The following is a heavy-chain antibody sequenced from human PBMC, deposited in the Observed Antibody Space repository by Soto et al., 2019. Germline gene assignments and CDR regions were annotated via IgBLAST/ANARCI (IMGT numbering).Heavy chain of an antibody. Sequence: QVQLQESGPGLVKPSQTLSLNCSVSGDSINNADYYWSWIRQHAGQGLEWIGYIYYSGTTYYNPSLKSRVTISMHTSKNQFSLEMSSVTAADTAVYYCARVRGHAFEIRGQGTMVTVSS. CDR3: ARVRGHAFEI. J-gene: IGHJ3*02. CDR1: GDSINNADYY. CDR2: IYYSGTT. D-gene: IGHD3-10*01. V-gene: IGHV4-31*03.